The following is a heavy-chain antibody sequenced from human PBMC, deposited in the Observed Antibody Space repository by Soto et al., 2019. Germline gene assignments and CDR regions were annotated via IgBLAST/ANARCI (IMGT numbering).Heavy chain of an antibody. Sequence: GESLKISCKRSVYRLTSYWSCSVRQMPGKGLEWMGIIYPGDSDTRYSPSFQGQVTISADKSISTAYLQWSSLKASDNAMYYCARHPSGGSSMDVWGRGTTVTVSS. V-gene: IGHV5-51*01. D-gene: IGHD2-15*01. CDR3: ARHPSGGSSMDV. CDR1: VYRLTSYW. CDR2: IYPGDSDT. J-gene: IGHJ6*02.